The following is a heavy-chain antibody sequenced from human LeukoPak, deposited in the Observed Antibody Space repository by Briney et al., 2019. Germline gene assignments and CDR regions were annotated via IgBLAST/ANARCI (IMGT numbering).Heavy chain of an antibody. CDR3: ARDNSRREGGTTSWWFDP. CDR1: GGTFSSYA. D-gene: IGHD1-26*01. CDR2: VNPTADNR. Sequence: ASVKVSCKASGGTFSSYAMHWVRQAPGQGLEWMGVVNPTADNRVYAQKFQGRVTMTRDTSTSTAYMELSSLRSEDTAVYFCARDNSRREGGTTSWWFDPWGQGTLVTVSS. J-gene: IGHJ5*02. V-gene: IGHV1-46*01.